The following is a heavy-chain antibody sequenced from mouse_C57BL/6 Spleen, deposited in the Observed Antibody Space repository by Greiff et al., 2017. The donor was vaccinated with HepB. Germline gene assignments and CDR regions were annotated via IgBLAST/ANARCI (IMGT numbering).Heavy chain of an antibody. J-gene: IGHJ4*01. CDR1: GYTFTDYE. D-gene: IGHD1-2*01. V-gene: IGHV1-15*01. CDR3: TRRVLRLYDMDY. CDR2: IDPETGGT. Sequence: VQLQQSGAELVRPGASVTLSCKASGYTFTDYEMHWVKQTPVHGLEWIGAIDPETGGTAYNQKFKGKAILTADKSSSTAYMELRSLTSEDSAVYYCTRRVLRLYDMDYWGKGTSVNVSS.